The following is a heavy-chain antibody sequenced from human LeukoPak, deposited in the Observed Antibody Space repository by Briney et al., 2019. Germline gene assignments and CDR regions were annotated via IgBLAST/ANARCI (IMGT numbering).Heavy chain of an antibody. Sequence: GESLKISCKGSGYSFTSYWIGWVRQMPGKGLEWMGIIYPGVSDTRYSPSSQGQVTISADKSISTAYLQWSSLKASDTAIYYCARITSSGMIDYWGQGTLVTVSS. CDR1: GYSFTSYW. J-gene: IGHJ4*02. CDR2: IYPGVSDT. D-gene: IGHD6-19*01. CDR3: ARITSSGMIDY. V-gene: IGHV5-51*01.